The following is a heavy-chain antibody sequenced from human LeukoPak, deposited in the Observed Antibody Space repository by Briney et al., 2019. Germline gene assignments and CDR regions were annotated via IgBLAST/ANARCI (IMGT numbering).Heavy chain of an antibody. D-gene: IGHD1-1*01. CDR1: GGSFSGYY. CDR3: ARTPSYNWNAMYNWFDP. CDR2: INHSGST. V-gene: IGHV4-34*01. J-gene: IGHJ5*02. Sequence: SETLSLTCAVYGGSFSGYYWSWIRQPPGKGLEWIGEINHSGSTNYNPSLKSRVTISVDTSKYQFSLKLSSVTAADTAVYYCARTPSYNWNAMYNWFDPWGQGTLVTVSS.